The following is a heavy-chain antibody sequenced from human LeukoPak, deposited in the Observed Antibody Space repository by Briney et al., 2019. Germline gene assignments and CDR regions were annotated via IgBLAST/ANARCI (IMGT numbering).Heavy chain of an antibody. Sequence: PGRSLRLSCVVSGFTFNSYSMQWVRQAPGKGLEWVSSISTSSSYIYYEDSVKGRFTISRDNAKNSLYPQVSSLRAEDTAVYYCARNRCSGGICYCFDYWGLGTLVTVSS. D-gene: IGHD2-15*01. V-gene: IGHV3-21*01. J-gene: IGHJ4*02. CDR1: GFTFNSYS. CDR3: ARNRCSGGICYCFDY. CDR2: ISTSSSYI.